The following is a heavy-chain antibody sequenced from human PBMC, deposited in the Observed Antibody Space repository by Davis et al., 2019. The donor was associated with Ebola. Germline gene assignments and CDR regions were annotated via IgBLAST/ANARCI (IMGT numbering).Heavy chain of an antibody. V-gene: IGHV5-10-1*01. CDR1: GYSFTSYW. J-gene: IGHJ6*02. CDR3: ARSDPRVAAAGPAGGYYGMDV. D-gene: IGHD6-13*01. CDR2: IDPSDSYT. Sequence: GESLKISCKGSGYSFTSYWISWVRQMPGKGLEWMGRIDPSDSYTNYSPSFQGHVTISADKSISTAYLQWSSLKASDTAMYYCARSDPRVAAAGPAGGYYGMDVWGQGTTVTVSS.